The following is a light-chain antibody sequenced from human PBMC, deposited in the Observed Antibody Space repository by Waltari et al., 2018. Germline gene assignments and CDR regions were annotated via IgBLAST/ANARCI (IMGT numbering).Light chain of an antibody. V-gene: IGKV1-39*01. Sequence: DIQMTQSPSSLSASVGDRVTITCRASQSISNYLNWYQQKPEKAPKLLIYVASSLQSGVPSRFSGSGSGTDFTLTISSLQPEDFATYYCQQSYSTPRLTFGGGTKVEIK. CDR2: VAS. J-gene: IGKJ4*01. CDR3: QQSYSTPRLT. CDR1: QSISNY.